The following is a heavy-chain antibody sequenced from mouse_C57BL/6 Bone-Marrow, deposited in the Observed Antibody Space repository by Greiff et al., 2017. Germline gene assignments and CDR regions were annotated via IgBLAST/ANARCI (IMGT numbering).Heavy chain of an antibody. CDR1: GFTFSDFY. CDR3: ADGYRVYFDY. Sequence: EVKVVESGGGLVQSGRSLRLSCATSGFTFSDFYMEWVRQAPGKGLEWIAASRNKANDYTTEYSASVKGRFIVSRDTSQSILYLQMNALIAEDTAIYYCADGYRVYFDYWGQGTTLTVSS. CDR2: SRNKANDYTT. J-gene: IGHJ2*01. D-gene: IGHD2-3*01. V-gene: IGHV7-1*01.